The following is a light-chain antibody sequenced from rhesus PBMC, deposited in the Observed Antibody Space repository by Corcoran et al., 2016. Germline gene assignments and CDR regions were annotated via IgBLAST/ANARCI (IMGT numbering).Light chain of an antibody. Sequence: DIQMTQSPSSLSASVGDRVTITCQASQGISNWLAWYQQKPGKAPKLLIYAASSLQSGVPSRFSGSGSGTEFTLTISRMQPEDFAIYYCQQHNSNPLTFGGGTKVEIK. CDR3: QQHNSNPLT. CDR1: QGISNW. CDR2: AAS. J-gene: IGKJ4*01. V-gene: IGKV1-33*02.